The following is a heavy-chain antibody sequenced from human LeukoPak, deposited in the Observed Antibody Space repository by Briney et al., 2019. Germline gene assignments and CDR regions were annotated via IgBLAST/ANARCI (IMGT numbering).Heavy chain of an antibody. CDR3: AREGHSGSYRY. V-gene: IGHV3-21*01. J-gene: IGHJ4*02. CDR1: GFTFSSYA. Sequence: GGSLRLSCAASGFTFSSYAMSWVRQAPGKGLEWVSSISSSSSYIYYADSVKGRFTISRDNAKNSLYLQMNSLRAEDTAVYYCAREGHSGSYRYWGQGTLVTVSS. CDR2: ISSSSSYI. D-gene: IGHD1-26*01.